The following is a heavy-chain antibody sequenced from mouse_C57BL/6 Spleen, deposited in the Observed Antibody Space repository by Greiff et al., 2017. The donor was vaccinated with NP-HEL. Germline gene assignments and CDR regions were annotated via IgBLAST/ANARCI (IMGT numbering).Heavy chain of an antibody. CDR1: GYAFSSYW. D-gene: IGHD2-2*01. Sequence: VQLQESGAELVKPGASVKISCKASGYAFSSYWMNWVKQRPGKGLEWIGQIYPGDGDTNYNGKFKGKATLTADKSSSTAYMQLSSLTSEDSAVYFCARVVTTEEAYYAMDYWGQGTSVTVSS. J-gene: IGHJ4*01. CDR2: IYPGDGDT. CDR3: ARVVTTEEAYYAMDY. V-gene: IGHV1-80*01.